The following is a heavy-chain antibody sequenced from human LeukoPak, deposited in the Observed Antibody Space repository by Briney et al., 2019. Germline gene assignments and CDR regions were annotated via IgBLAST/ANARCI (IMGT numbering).Heavy chain of an antibody. CDR2: IYHSGRT. J-gene: IGHJ5*02. V-gene: IGHV4-4*02. CDR3: ARGLGYCSSTSCYGMYNWFDP. Sequence: NTSETLSLTCAVSGGSISSSNWGNWVRQPPGKGLEWIGEIYHSGRTNYNPSLKSRVTISVDKSKNQFSLKLSSVTAADTAVYYCARGLGYCSSTSCYGMYNWFDPWGQGTLVTVSS. CDR1: GGSISSSNW. D-gene: IGHD2-2*01.